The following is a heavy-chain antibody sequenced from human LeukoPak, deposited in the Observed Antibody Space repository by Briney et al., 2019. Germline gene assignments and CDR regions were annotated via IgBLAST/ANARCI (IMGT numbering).Heavy chain of an antibody. CDR3: TTVGYSSGWYGFDY. V-gene: IGHV3-15*01. CDR1: GFTFSNAW. Sequence: GGSLRLSCAASGFTFSNAWMSWVRQAPGKGLEWDGRIKSKTDGGTTDYAAPVKGRFTISRDDSKNTLYLQMNSLKTEDTAVYYCTTVGYSSGWYGFDYWGQGTLVTVSS. CDR2: IKSKTDGGTT. D-gene: IGHD6-19*01. J-gene: IGHJ4*02.